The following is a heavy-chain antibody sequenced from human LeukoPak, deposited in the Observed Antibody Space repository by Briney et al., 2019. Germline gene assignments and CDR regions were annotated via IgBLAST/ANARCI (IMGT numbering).Heavy chain of an antibody. CDR1: GGSFSGYY. D-gene: IGHD6-13*01. CDR3: ARAPYSSTDYMDI. J-gene: IGHJ6*03. Sequence: SETLSLTCAVYGGSFSGYYWSWIRQPPGKGLEWIGEINHSGSTNYNPSLKSRVTISVDTSKNQFSLKLSSVTAADTAVYYCARAPYSSTDYMDIWGKGTTVTVSS. V-gene: IGHV4-34*01. CDR2: INHSGST.